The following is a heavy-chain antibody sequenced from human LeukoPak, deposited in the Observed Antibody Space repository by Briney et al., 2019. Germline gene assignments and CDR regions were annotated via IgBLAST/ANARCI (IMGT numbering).Heavy chain of an antibody. D-gene: IGHD3-10*01. CDR3: ARGFYYYGSPFDY. J-gene: IGHJ4*02. CDR1: GGSFSGYY. Sequence: SETLSLTCAVYGGSFSGYYWSWIRQPPGKGLEWIGEINHSGSTNYNPSLKSRVTISVDTSKNQFSLKLSSVTAADTAVFYCARGFYYYGSPFDYWGQGTLVTVSS. CDR2: INHSGST. V-gene: IGHV4-34*01.